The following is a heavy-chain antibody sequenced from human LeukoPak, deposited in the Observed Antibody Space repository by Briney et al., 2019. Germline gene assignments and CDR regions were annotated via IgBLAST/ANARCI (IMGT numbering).Heavy chain of an antibody. V-gene: IGHV3-53*01. CDR2: IYSGGNT. Sequence: PGGSLRLSCAASEFTFSSYAMHWVRQAPGKGLEWVSVIYSGGNTYYADSVKGRFTISSDNSKNTLYLQMNSLRAEDTAVYYCAKTIVGVTNWFDPWGQGTLVTVSS. J-gene: IGHJ5*02. CDR1: EFTFSSYA. CDR3: AKTIVGVTNWFDP. D-gene: IGHD1-26*01.